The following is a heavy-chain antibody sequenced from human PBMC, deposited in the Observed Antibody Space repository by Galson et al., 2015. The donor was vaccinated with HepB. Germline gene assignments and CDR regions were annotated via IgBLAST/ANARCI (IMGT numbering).Heavy chain of an antibody. CDR2: IQSGGPT. CDR1: GFPVSSHY. CDR3: ARGPTAFSDGSILTGWFDP. Sequence: SLRLSCAVSGFPVSSHYISWVRQAPGKGLEWLSVIQSGGPTSYADSVKGRFTISRDNSKNVIYFQMNNLRVDDTAVYYCARGPTAFSDGSILTGWFDPWGQGTPVTVSA. D-gene: IGHD3-3*02. V-gene: IGHV3-53*01. J-gene: IGHJ5*02.